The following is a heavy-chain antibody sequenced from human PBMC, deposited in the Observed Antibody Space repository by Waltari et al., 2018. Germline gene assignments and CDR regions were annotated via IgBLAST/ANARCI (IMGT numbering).Heavy chain of an antibody. CDR1: GGPFSGYY. V-gene: IGHV4-34*01. CDR3: ARGKYQYGGNYFMF. CDR2: INHSGNT. D-gene: IGHD1-26*01. J-gene: IGHJ4*02. Sequence: QVQLQQWGAGLLKPSETLSLTCAVYGGPFSGYYWSCIRQPPGKGLEWIGEINHSGNTNYNPSLKSRVTISGDTSKNQFSLHLSSVTAADTAVYFCARGKYQYGGNYFMFWDQGALVTVSS.